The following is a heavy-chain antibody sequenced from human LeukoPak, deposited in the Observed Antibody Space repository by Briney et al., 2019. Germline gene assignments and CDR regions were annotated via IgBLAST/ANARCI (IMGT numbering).Heavy chain of an antibody. CDR1: GVTLTRYN. J-gene: IGHJ6*03. CDR3: ARELERITIFGVGEGYMDV. V-gene: IGHV3-21*01. D-gene: IGHD3-3*01. Sequence: GGCLRLSCAASGVTLTRYNMNWVRPAPRKGLEWVSSISSSSSYIYCTDSVKGRFTISRDNAKNSLYLQLNSLRADDTAVYYCARELERITIFGVGEGYMDVWGKGTTVTVSS. CDR2: ISSSSSYI.